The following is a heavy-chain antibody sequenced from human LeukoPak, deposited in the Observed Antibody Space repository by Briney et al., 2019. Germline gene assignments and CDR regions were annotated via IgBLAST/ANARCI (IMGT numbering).Heavy chain of an antibody. CDR2: INPDESST. D-gene: IGHD4-23*01. CDR3: TSALNIETQY. V-gene: IGHV3-74*01. Sequence: GGSLRLSCAASEFTFSSYNMNWVRQAPVKGLVWVSGINPDESSTNYADSVKGRFTISRDNAKKRLYLQMNSLGADDTAVYYCTSALNIETQYWGQGTLVTVSS. CDR1: EFTFSSYN. J-gene: IGHJ4*02.